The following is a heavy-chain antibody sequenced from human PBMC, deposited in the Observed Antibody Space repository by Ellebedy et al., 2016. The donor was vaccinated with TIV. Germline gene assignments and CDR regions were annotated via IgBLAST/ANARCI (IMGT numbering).Heavy chain of an antibody. CDR3: TKDRGVESGAYYYPYAFDL. CDR2: ITGGGGKS. D-gene: IGHD3-22*01. Sequence: PGGSLRLSCSVSGFTFRNHATSWVRQAPGKGLEWVAVITGGGGKSFYADSVQGRFKVSRDNSNLYLYLQMDSLTVADTAIYYCTKDRGVESGAYYYPYAFDLWGQGTMVTVSP. V-gene: IGHV3-23*01. J-gene: IGHJ3*01. CDR1: GFTFRNHA.